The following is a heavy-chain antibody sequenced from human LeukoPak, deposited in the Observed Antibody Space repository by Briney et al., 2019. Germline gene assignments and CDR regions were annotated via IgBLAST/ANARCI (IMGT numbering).Heavy chain of an antibody. J-gene: IGHJ6*03. V-gene: IGHV1-18*04. CDR2: VSEYSGST. CDR3: ARDEGTVRGRYYYYYYYMDV. Sequence: ASVKVSCKASGYTFTTHGVSWVRQAPGQGLEWMGWVSEYSGSTKSAQKFQGRVTMTTDTSTSTAYMELRSLRSDDTAVYYCARDEGTVRGRYYYYYYYMDVWGKGTTVTVSS. CDR1: GYTFTTHG. D-gene: IGHD4-11*01.